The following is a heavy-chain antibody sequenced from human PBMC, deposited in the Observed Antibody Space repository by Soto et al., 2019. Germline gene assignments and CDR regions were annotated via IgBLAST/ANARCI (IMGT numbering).Heavy chain of an antibody. CDR2: INPNSGGT. D-gene: IGHD2-2*02. V-gene: IGHV1-2*04. Sequence: ASVKVSCKASGYTFTGYYMHWVRQAPGQGLEWMGWINPNSGGTNYAQKFQGWVTMTRDTSISTAYMELSRLRSDDTAVYYCARERNCSSTSCNRAFDIWGQGTMVTVS. CDR3: ARERNCSSTSCNRAFDI. J-gene: IGHJ3*02. CDR1: GYTFTGYY.